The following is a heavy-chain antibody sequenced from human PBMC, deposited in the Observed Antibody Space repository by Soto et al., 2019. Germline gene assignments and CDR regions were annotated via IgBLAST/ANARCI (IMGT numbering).Heavy chain of an antibody. CDR1: GYSFTSYW. V-gene: IGHV5-51*07. Sequence: GESLKIHCQGYGYSFTSYWIGWVQQMPGQSLEWMAFIYPGNSDTKYGPPIQGQLTNTADNSISTAYRQGSSLKAYDTAMYSWSRSSESSSSHDAFDIWGQGTMVTVSS. CDR3: SRSSESSSSHDAFDI. CDR2: IYPGNSDT. J-gene: IGHJ3*02. D-gene: IGHD6-6*01.